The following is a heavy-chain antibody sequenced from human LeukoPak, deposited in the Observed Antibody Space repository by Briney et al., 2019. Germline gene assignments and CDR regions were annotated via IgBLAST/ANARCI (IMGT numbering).Heavy chain of an antibody. CDR2: ISDSGGRT. Sequence: GGSLRLSCAVSGITLSNYGMSWVRQAPGKGLEWVAGISDSGGRTNYADSVKGRFTISRDNPKNTLYLQTNSLRTEDTAVYFCAKRGVVVRVILVGFHKEAYYFDSWGQGALVTVSS. D-gene: IGHD3-10*01. J-gene: IGHJ4*02. V-gene: IGHV3-23*01. CDR1: GITLSNYG. CDR3: AKRGVVVRVILVGFHKEAYYFDS.